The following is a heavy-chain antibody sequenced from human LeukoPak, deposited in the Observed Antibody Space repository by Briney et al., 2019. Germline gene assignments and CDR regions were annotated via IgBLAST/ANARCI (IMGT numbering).Heavy chain of an antibody. CDR1: GITFSNSA. CDR2: ISGSGTYI. CDR3: ARVRGVATDVLDI. D-gene: IGHD2-15*01. Sequence: GGSLRLSCVPSGITFSNSALNWVRQAPGKGLEWVSCISGSGTYIYYADSVEGRFTISKDNAKNSVFLQMNSLRAEDTAVYYCARVRGVATDVLDIWGQGTTVTVSS. V-gene: IGHV3-21*01. J-gene: IGHJ3*02.